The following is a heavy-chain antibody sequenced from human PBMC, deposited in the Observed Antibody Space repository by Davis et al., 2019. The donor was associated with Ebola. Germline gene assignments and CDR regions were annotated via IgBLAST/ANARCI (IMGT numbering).Heavy chain of an antibody. CDR1: GFTFDIFH. J-gene: IGHJ4*02. CDR3: ARCTGYSSSWLDY. CDR2: VWYDGSHT. V-gene: IGHV3-33*01. Sequence: GESLKISCVATGFTFDIFHMQWVRRTPGKGLEWVAVVWYDGSHTYYADSVRGRFTISRDNSKNTLYLQMNSLRAEDTAVYYCARCTGYSSSWLDYWGQGTLVTVSS. D-gene: IGHD6-13*01.